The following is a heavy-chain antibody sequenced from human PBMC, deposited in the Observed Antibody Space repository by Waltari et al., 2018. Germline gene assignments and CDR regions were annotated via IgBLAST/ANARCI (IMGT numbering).Heavy chain of an antibody. Sequence: QVQLVQSGAEVKKPGSSVKVSCKASGGTFSSYAISWVRQAPGQGLEWMGGIIPIFGTANYAQKFQGRVTITADESTSTAYMELSSLRSEDTAVYYCARDLYCSGGSCYYLSETNWFNPWGQGTLVTVSS. D-gene: IGHD2-15*01. J-gene: IGHJ5*02. CDR2: IIPIFGTA. CDR3: ARDLYCSGGSCYYLSETNWFNP. V-gene: IGHV1-69*13. CDR1: GGTFSSYA.